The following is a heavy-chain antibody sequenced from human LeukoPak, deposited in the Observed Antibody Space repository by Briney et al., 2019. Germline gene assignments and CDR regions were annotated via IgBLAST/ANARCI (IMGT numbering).Heavy chain of an antibody. V-gene: IGHV4-61*02. CDR3: ARERYYDSSGYYPYYFDY. Sequence: SQTLSLTCTVSGGSISSGSYYWSWIRQPAGKGLEWIGRIYTSGSTNYNPSLKSRVTISVDTSKKQFSLKLSSVTAADTAVYYCARERYYDSSGYYPYYFDYWGQGTLVTVSS. CDR2: IYTSGST. CDR1: GGSISSGSYY. D-gene: IGHD3-22*01. J-gene: IGHJ4*02.